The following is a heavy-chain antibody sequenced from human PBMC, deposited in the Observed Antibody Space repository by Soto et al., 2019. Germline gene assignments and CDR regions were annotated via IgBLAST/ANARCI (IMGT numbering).Heavy chain of an antibody. Sequence: PSETLSLTCTVSGGSISSSSYYWGWIRQPPGKGLEWIGSIYYSGSTYYNPALKSRVTISVDTSKNQFSLKLSSVTAAATAVYYCARLGSSILSWSRSWFDPWGQGTLVTVSS. CDR1: GGSISSSSYY. J-gene: IGHJ5*02. V-gene: IGHV4-39*01. D-gene: IGHD2-21*01. CDR2: IYYSGST. CDR3: ARLGSSILSWSRSWFDP.